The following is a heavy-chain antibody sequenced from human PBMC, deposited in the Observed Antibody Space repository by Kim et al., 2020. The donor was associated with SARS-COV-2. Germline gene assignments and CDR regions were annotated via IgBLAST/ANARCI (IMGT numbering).Heavy chain of an antibody. Sequence: ASVKVSCKASGYTFTTSAINWVRQAPGQGLEYMGWITTNTGDPTYAQGCTGRCVFSLDTSVSTVYLQISGLKAEDTAVYYCARSRTLWAMDVWGQGTTDT. J-gene: IGHJ6*02. V-gene: IGHV7-4-1*02. CDR3: ARSRTLWAMDV. CDR2: ITTNTGDP. D-gene: IGHD1-26*01. CDR1: GYTFTTSA.